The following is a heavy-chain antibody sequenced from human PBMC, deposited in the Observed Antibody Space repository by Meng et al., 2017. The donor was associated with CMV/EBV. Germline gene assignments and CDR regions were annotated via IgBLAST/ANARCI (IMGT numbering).Heavy chain of an antibody. V-gene: IGHV3-48*04. Sequence: GESLKISCAASGFTLSSYWMSWVRQAPGKGLEWVSYISSSGSTIYYADSVKGRFTISRDNAKNSLYLQMNSLRAEDTDVYYCASSMVRGVTDWGQGTLVTVSS. D-gene: IGHD3-10*01. CDR1: GFTLSSYW. CDR2: ISSSGSTI. J-gene: IGHJ4*02. CDR3: ASSMVRGVTD.